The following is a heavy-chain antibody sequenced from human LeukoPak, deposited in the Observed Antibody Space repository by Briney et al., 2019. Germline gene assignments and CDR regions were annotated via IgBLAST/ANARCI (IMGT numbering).Heavy chain of an antibody. CDR1: GFTFSSYS. CDR2: ISSSSSYI. V-gene: IGHV3-21*01. CDR3: ARAVRHGSSLNWFDP. D-gene: IGHD6-13*01. Sequence: GGSLRLSCAASGFTFSSYSMDWVRQAPGKGLESVSSISSSSSYIYYADSVKGRFTISRDNAKNSLYLQMNSLRAEDMAVYYCARAVRHGSSLNWFDPWGQGTLVTVSS. J-gene: IGHJ5*02.